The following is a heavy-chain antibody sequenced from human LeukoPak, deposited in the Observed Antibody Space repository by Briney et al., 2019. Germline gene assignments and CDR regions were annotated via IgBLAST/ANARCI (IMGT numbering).Heavy chain of an antibody. J-gene: IGHJ4*02. D-gene: IGHD2-21*02. CDR3: AKDIVGGGDDY. CDR1: GFTFNSYG. CDR2: ISGSGAGT. V-gene: IGHV3-23*01. Sequence: GGTLRLSCAASGFTFNSYGMSWVRQAPGKGLEWVSAISGSGAGTYYADSVKGRFTISRDYSQNTLSLQMNSLRVEDTAVYYCAKDIVGGGDDYWGQGTLVIVSS.